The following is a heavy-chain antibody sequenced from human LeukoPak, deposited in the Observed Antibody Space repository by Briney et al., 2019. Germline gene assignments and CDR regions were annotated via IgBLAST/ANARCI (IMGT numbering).Heavy chain of an antibody. Sequence: ETLSLTCAVYGGSFSGYYWSWIRQPPGKGLEWIGEINHSGSTNYNPSLKSRVTISVDTSKNQFSLKLSSVTATDTAVYYCARTYSGNYSYYYYMDVWGKGTTVTVSS. CDR2: INHSGST. CDR3: ARTYSGNYSYYYYMDV. CDR1: GGSFSGYY. D-gene: IGHD1-26*01. J-gene: IGHJ6*03. V-gene: IGHV4-34*01.